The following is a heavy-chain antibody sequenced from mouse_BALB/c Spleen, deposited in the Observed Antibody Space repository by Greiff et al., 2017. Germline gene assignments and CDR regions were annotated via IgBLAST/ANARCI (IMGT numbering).Heavy chain of an antibody. CDR1: SYTFTDYA. CDR3: ARSGNYYYFDY. CDR2: ISTYYGNT. Sequence: QVQLQQSGPELVRPGVSVKISCKGSSYTFTDYAMHWVKQSHAKSLEWIGVISTYYGNTNYNQKFKGKATMTVDKSSSTAYMELARLTSEDSAVYYCARSGNYYYFDYWGQGTTLTVSS. J-gene: IGHJ2*01. V-gene: IGHV1-67*01. D-gene: IGHD2-1*01.